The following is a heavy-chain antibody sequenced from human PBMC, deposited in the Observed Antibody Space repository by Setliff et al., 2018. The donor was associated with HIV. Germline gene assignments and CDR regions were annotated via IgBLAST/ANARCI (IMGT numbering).Heavy chain of an antibody. CDR3: ARKDSSSFDY. CDR2: ISSSTNTI. J-gene: IGHJ4*02. Sequence: PGGSLRLSCAASGFTFSSYSMNWVRQAPGKGLEWVSHISSSTNTIYYADSVKGRFTISRDNAKNSLYLQMNSLRAEDTAVYYCARKDSSSFDYWGQGTLVTVSS. V-gene: IGHV3-48*01. D-gene: IGHD6-13*01. CDR1: GFTFSSYS.